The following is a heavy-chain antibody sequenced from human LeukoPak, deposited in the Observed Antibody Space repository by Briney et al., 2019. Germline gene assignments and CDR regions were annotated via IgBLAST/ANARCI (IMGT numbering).Heavy chain of an antibody. CDR2: IKQDGSEK. CDR3: ARGGSGYSYGKIDS. D-gene: IGHD5-18*01. V-gene: IGHV3-7*01. J-gene: IGHJ4*02. Sequence: GGSLRPSCAASGFTFSSYWMSWVRQAPGKGLEGVANIKQDGSEKYYVDSVKGRFTISRDNAKNSLYLQMNSLRDEDTAVYYCARGGSGYSYGKIDSWGQGILVTVSS. CDR1: GFTFSSYW.